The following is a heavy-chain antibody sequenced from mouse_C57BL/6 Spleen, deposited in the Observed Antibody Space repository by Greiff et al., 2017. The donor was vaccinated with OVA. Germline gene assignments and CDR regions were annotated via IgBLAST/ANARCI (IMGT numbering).Heavy chain of an antibody. CDR1: GYTFTSYG. D-gene: IGHD2-3*01. V-gene: IGHV1-81*01. CDR3: AREAIYDGYPHWYFDV. CDR2: IYPRSGNT. J-gene: IGHJ1*03. Sequence: QVQLKESGAELARPGASVKLSCKASGYTFTSYGISWVKQRTGQGLEWIGEIYPRSGNTYYNEKFKGKATLTADKSSSTAYMGLRSLTSEDSAVYFCAREAIYDGYPHWYFDVWGTGTTVTVSS.